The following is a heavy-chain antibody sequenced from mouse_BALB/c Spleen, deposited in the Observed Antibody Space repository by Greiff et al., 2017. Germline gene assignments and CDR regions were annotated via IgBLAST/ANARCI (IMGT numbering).Heavy chain of an antibody. CDR3: ASYGSSSYWYFDV. Sequence: EVQLQESGPGLVKPSQSLSLTCTVTGYSITSDYAWNWIRQFPGNKLEWMGYISYSGSTSYNPSLKSRISITRDTSKNQFFLQLNSVTTEDTATYYCASYGSSSYWYFDVWGAGTTVTVSS. CDR2: ISYSGST. CDR1: GYSITSDYA. D-gene: IGHD1-1*01. V-gene: IGHV3-2*02. J-gene: IGHJ1*01.